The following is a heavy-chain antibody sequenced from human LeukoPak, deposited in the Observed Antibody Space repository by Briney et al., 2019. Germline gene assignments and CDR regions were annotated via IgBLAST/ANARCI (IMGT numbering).Heavy chain of an antibody. CDR3: ARQFEF. CDR2: IYSSGSI. CDR1: GGSLSSYY. V-gene: IGHV4-59*08. J-gene: IGHJ4*02. Sequence: SETLSLTCTVFGGSLSSYYWVWVRQPPGKGLEWIGLIYSSGSIKYNTSLKSRLTISLDTSKNQISLKLTSVTAADTAIYYCARQFEFWGQGTLVTVSS.